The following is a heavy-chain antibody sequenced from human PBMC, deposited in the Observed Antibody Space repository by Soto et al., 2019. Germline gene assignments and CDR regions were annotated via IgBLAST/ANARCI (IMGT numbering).Heavy chain of an antibody. CDR2: IKLRSDSYTA. CDR3: VREDFWRFDL. V-gene: IGHV3-72*01. CDR1: GFSFSAYF. J-gene: IGHJ2*01. Sequence: PGGSLRLSCAVSGFSFSAYFMGWVRQAPGKGLEWVGRIKLRSDSYTADYAASVGGRFTISREDSMNSLYLQMSSLRTEDTAVYYCVREDFWRFDLWGRGTLVTVSS. D-gene: IGHD3-3*01.